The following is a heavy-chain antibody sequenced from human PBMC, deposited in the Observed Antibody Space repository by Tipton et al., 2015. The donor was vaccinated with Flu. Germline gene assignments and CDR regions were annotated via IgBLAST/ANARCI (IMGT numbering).Heavy chain of an antibody. CDR3: ARDRGAAYYYYGMDV. J-gene: IGHJ6*02. Sequence: SLRLSCAASGFTFNSYGIHWVRQAPGKGLEWVAVISYDGSNKYYADSVKGRFTISRDNSKNTLYLQMNSLRAEDTAMYYCARDRGAAYYYYGMDVWGQGP. CDR2: ISYDGSNK. D-gene: IGHD4/OR15-4a*01. V-gene: IGHV3-30*03. CDR1: GFTFNSYG.